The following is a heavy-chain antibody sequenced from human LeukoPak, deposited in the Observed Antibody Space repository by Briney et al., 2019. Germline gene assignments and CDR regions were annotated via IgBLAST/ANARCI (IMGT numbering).Heavy chain of an antibody. Sequence: SETLSLTCAVYGGSFSGYYWSWIRQPPGKGLEWIGEINHSGSTNYNPSLKSRVTISVDTSKNQFSLKLSSVTAVDTAVYYCARALRGSGYYYYYYMDVWGKGTTVTVSS. J-gene: IGHJ6*03. CDR2: INHSGST. CDR1: GGSFSGYY. V-gene: IGHV4-34*01. D-gene: IGHD3-10*01. CDR3: ARALRGSGYYYYYYMDV.